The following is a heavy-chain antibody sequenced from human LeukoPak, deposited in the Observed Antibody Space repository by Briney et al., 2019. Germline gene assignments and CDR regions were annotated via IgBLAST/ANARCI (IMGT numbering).Heavy chain of an antibody. J-gene: IGHJ3*02. CDR2: IYSGGST. CDR1: GFTVSSNY. CDR3: ASLRFGPDDAFDI. D-gene: IGHD3-10*01. V-gene: IGHV3-53*01. Sequence: GGSLRLSCAASGFTVSSNYMSWVRQAPGKGLEWVSVIYSGGSTYYADSVKGRFTISRDNSKNTLYLQVNSLRAEGTAVYYCASLRFGPDDAFDIWGQGTMVTVSS.